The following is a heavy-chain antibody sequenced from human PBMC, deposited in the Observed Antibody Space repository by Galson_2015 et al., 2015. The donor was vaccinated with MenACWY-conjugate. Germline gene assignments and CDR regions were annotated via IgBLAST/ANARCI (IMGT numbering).Heavy chain of an antibody. CDR2: MNPNSGNT. V-gene: IGHV1-8*01. D-gene: IGHD7-27*01. J-gene: IGHJ4*02. CDR3: ARLTGGRFDL. Sequence: WMNPNSGNTGYAQKFQGRVTMTRNTSITTAYMELSSLNSEDTAVYFCARLTGGRFDLWGQGTLVTVSS.